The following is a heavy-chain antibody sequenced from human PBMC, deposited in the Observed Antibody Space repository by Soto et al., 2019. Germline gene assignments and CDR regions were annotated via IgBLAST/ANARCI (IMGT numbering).Heavy chain of an antibody. V-gene: IGHV3-30*18. J-gene: IGHJ4*02. Sequence: GGSLRLSCAASGFTFSSYGMHWVRQAPGKGLEWVAVISYDGSNKYYADSVKGRFTISRDNSKNTLYLQMNSLRDEDTAAYYCAKERRDVVVPAAMYYFDYWGQGPLFTVSS. CDR1: GFTFSSYG. CDR2: ISYDGSNK. D-gene: IGHD2-2*01. CDR3: AKERRDVVVPAAMYYFDY.